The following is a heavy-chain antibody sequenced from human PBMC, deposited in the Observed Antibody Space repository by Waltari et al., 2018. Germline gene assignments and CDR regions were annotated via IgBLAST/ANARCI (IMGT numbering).Heavy chain of an antibody. Sequence: QVQLVQSGAEVKKPGSSVKVYCKASGGTFSSYAISWVRQAPGQGLERMGGIIPNFGTSIYAQQFQCRVTMTTDDSTSTAYMGLSSLRSEDTAVYYCARLVGIYDLYDYWGQGTLVTVSS. J-gene: IGHJ4*02. V-gene: IGHV1-69*05. CDR3: ARLVGIYDLYDY. CDR1: GGTFSSYA. D-gene: IGHD3-3*01. CDR2: IIPNFGTS.